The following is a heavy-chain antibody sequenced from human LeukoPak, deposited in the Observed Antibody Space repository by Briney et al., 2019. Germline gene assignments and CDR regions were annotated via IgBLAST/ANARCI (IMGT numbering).Heavy chain of an antibody. D-gene: IGHD3-22*01. J-gene: IGHJ4*02. CDR2: INTVSSYI. Sequence: GGSLRLSCAASGFSFSSYSFNWGRQAPGKGLEWVSSINTVSSYIYYADSLKGRFTTSRDNAKNSVYLQMDSLRAEDSAVYYCARLRRNTDSSGFFYYYDYWGQGTLVTVSS. CDR1: GFSFSSYS. CDR3: ARLRRNTDSSGFFYYYDY. V-gene: IGHV3-21*06.